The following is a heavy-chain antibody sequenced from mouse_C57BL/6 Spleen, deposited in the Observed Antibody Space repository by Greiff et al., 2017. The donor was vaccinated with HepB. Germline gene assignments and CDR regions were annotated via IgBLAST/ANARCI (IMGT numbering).Heavy chain of an antibody. Sequence: EVKLMESGGGLVQPGGSLSLSCAASGFTFTDYYMSWVRQPPGKALEWLGFIRNKANGYTTEYSASVKGRFTISRDNSQSILYLQMKALRADDSATYYCARGTGDYWGQGTTLTVSS. V-gene: IGHV7-3*01. J-gene: IGHJ2*01. D-gene: IGHD3-3*01. CDR3: ARGTGDY. CDR1: GFTFTDYY. CDR2: IRNKANGYTT.